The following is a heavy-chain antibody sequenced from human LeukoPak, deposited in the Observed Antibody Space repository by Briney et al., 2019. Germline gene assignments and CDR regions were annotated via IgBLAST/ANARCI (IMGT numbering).Heavy chain of an antibody. V-gene: IGHV4-30-2*01. CDR2: IYHSGST. D-gene: IGHD3-16*01. CDR1: GGSISSGGYY. J-gene: IGHJ3*02. Sequence: SETLSLTCTVSGGSISSGGYYWSWIRQPPGKGLEWIGYIYHSGSTYYNPSLKSRVTISVDRSKNQFSLKLSSVTAADTAVYYCARGVAAWGAFDIWGQGTMVTVSS. CDR3: ARGVAAWGAFDI.